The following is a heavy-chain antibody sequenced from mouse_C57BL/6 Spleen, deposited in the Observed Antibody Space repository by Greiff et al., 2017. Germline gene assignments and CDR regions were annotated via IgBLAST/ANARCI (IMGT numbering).Heavy chain of an antibody. CDR2: IYPGDGDT. Sequence: QVQLKQSGAELVKPGASVKISCKASGYAFSSYWMNWVKQRPGKGLEWIGQIYPGDGDTNYNGKFKGKATLTADKSSSTAYMQLSSLTSEDSAVYFCAIWDYSAYYVHYAMDYWGQGTSVTVSS. D-gene: IGHD1-1*01. J-gene: IGHJ4*01. CDR1: GYAFSSYW. CDR3: AIWDYSAYYVHYAMDY. V-gene: IGHV1-80*01.